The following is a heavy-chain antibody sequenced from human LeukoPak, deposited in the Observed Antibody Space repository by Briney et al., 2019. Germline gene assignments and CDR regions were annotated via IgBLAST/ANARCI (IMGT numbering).Heavy chain of an antibody. J-gene: IGHJ4*02. CDR2: IIPIFATA. V-gene: IGHV1-69*01. D-gene: IGHD3-22*01. Sequence: ASVKVSCKASGGTFSSYAISWVRQAPGQGLEWMGGIIPIFATANYAQKFQGRVTITADESTSTAYMELSSLRSEDTAVYYCARGTITTRSHFDYWGQGTLVTVSS. CDR1: GGTFSSYA. CDR3: ARGTITTRSHFDY.